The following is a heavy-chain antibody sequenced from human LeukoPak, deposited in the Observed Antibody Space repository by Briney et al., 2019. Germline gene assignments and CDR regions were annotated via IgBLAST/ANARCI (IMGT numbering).Heavy chain of an antibody. Sequence: LSGGSLRLSCAASGFTFSSYAMSWVRQAPGKGLEWVSAISGSGGSTYYADSVKGRFTISRDNSKNTLYLQMNSLRAEDTAVYYCAKGAYYDSSGYYYRAGFDYWGQGTLVTVSS. D-gene: IGHD3-22*01. CDR3: AKGAYYDSSGYYYRAGFDY. CDR2: ISGSGGST. CDR1: GFTFSSYA. V-gene: IGHV3-23*01. J-gene: IGHJ4*02.